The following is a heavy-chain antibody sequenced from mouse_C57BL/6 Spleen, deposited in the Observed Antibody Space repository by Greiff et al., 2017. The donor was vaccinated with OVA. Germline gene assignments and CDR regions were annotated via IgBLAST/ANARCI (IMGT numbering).Heavy chain of an antibody. CDR1: GYAFTNYL. V-gene: IGHV1-54*01. CDR2: INPGSGGT. J-gene: IGHJ4*01. Sequence: VQLQQSGAELVRPGTSVKVSCKASGYAFTNYLIEWVKQRPGQGLEWIGVINPGSGGTNYNEKFKGKATLTADKSSSTAYMQLSSLTSEDSAVYFCARRRDYYDYDGYAMDYWGQGTSVTVSS. CDR3: ARRRDYYDYDGYAMDY. D-gene: IGHD2-4*01.